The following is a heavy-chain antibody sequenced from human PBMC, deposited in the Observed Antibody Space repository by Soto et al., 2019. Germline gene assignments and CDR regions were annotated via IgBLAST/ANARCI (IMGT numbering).Heavy chain of an antibody. V-gene: IGHV1-3*01. CDR1: GYTFTSYA. D-gene: IGHD6-13*01. J-gene: IGHJ6*02. CDR3: ARDVSGHIAASGMDV. Sequence: GASVKVSCKASGYTFTSYAMHWVRQAPGQRLEWMEWINAGNGNTKYSQKFQGRVTITRDTSASTAYMELSSLRSEDTAVYYCARDVSGHIAASGMDVWGQGTTVTVSS. CDR2: INAGNGNT.